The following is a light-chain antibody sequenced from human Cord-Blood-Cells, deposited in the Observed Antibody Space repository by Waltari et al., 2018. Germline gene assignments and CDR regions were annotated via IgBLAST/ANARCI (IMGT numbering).Light chain of an antibody. CDR2: EGS. CDR1: ISAVGGYHL. CDR3: CSYAGSRV. J-gene: IGLJ3*02. Sequence: QSALTQPASVSGSPGQSITISCTGTISAVGGYHLVSWYQQHPGKAPKLMIYEGSKRPSGVSNRFSGSKSGNTASLTISGLQAEDEADYYCCSYAGSRVFGGGTKLTVL. V-gene: IGLV2-23*01.